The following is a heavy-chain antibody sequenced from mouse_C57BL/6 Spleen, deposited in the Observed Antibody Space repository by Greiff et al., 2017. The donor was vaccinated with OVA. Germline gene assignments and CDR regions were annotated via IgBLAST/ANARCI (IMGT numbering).Heavy chain of an antibody. CDR2: ISSGGDYI. CDR3: TREGGSYRAMDY. V-gene: IGHV5-9-1*02. Sequence: EVQLVESGEGLVKPGGSLKLSCAASGFTFSSYAMSWVRQTPEKRLEWVAYISSGGDYIYYADTVKGRFTISRDNARNTLYLQMSSLKSEDTAMYYCTREGGSYRAMDYWGQGTSVTVSS. J-gene: IGHJ4*01. D-gene: IGHD1-1*02. CDR1: GFTFSSYA.